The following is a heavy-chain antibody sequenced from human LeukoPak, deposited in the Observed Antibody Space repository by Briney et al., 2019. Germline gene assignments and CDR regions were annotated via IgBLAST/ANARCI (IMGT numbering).Heavy chain of an antibody. CDR2: IYYSGRT. V-gene: IGHV4-59*01. CDR1: GGSISSYY. D-gene: IGHD6-13*01. CDR3: ARALIWQQLSYFDY. J-gene: IGHJ4*02. Sequence: PSETMSLTCTVSGGSISSYYWSWIRQPPGKGLEWIGYIYYSGRTNYNPSIKSRVTISVVTSKNQFSLKLSSVTAADTAVYYCARALIWQQLSYFDYWGQGTLVTVSS.